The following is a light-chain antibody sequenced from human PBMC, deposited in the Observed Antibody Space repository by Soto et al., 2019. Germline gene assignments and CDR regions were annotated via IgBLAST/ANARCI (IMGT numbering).Light chain of an antibody. CDR1: SSDVGGYNY. Sequence: QSVLTQPASVSGSPGQSITISCTGTSSDVGGYNYVSWYQQHPGKAPKLMIYEVSNRPSGVSNRFSGSKSGNTASLTISGLQAEHEAEYYCSSYTSSNTLVFGTGTKVAVL. CDR2: EVS. J-gene: IGLJ1*01. CDR3: SSYTSSNTLV. V-gene: IGLV2-14*01.